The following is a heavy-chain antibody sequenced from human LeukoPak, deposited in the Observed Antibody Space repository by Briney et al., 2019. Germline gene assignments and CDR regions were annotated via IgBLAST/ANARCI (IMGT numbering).Heavy chain of an antibody. CDR2: IRSKANSYAT. J-gene: IGHJ3*02. Sequence: GGSLRLSCAASGFTFSGSAMHWVRQASGKGLEWVGRIRSKANSYATAYAASVKGRFTISRDDSKNTAYPQMNSLKTEDTAVYYCTRRIDYGITYAFDIWGQGTMVTVSS. D-gene: IGHD4-17*01. V-gene: IGHV3-73*01. CDR1: GFTFSGSA. CDR3: TRRIDYGITYAFDI.